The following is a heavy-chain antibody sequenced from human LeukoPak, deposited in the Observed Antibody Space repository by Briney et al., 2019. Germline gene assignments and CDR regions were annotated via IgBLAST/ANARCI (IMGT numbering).Heavy chain of an antibody. J-gene: IGHJ6*03. CDR2: IYTSGSI. CDR1: GSSISSYY. D-gene: IGHD4-11*01. Sequence: SETLSVTCTVSGSSISSYYWSWIRQPTGKGLEWIGRIYTSGSINYNPSLKSRVTISVDKSNNQFSLKLSSVTAADTAVYYCARETGPYYSYYMDVWGKGTTVTVSS. CDR3: ARETGPYYSYYMDV. V-gene: IGHV4-4*07.